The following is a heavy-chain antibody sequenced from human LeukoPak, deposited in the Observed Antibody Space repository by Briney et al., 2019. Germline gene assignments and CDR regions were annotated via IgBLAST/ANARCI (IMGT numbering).Heavy chain of an antibody. CDR3: AEVVDTAMVTEGVDY. Sequence: SGGSLRLSCAASGFTFSSYAMSWVRQAPGKGLEWVSAISGSGGSTYYADSVKGRFTISRDNSKNTLYLQMNSLRAEDTAVYYCAEVVDTAMVTEGVDYWGQGTLVTVSS. J-gene: IGHJ4*02. V-gene: IGHV3-23*01. CDR1: GFTFSSYA. CDR2: ISGSGGST. D-gene: IGHD5-18*01.